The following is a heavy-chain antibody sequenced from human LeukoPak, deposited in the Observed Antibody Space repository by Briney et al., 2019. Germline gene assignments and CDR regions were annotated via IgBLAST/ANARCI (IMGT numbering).Heavy chain of an antibody. CDR3: ARAGSPLYSSGWTRGRSFDY. CDR1: GGSFSGYY. CDR2: INHSGST. Sequence: SETLSLTCAVYGGSFSGYYWSWIRQPPGKGLEWIGEINHSGSTNYNPSLKSRVTISVDTSKNQFSLKLSSVTAADTAVYYCARAGSPLYSSGWTRGRSFDYWGQGTLVTVSS. J-gene: IGHJ4*02. D-gene: IGHD6-19*01. V-gene: IGHV4-34*01.